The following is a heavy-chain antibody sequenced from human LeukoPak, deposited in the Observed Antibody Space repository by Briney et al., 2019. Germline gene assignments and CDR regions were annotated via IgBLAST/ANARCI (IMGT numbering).Heavy chain of an antibody. V-gene: IGHV3-30-3*01. CDR2: ISDDGSRQ. J-gene: IGHJ4*02. D-gene: IGHD4-17*01. Sequence: PGRSLRLSRAPTGFTFCNYAMNGGRQAPGKGLEWVAFISDDGSRQHYADSVKGRFTISRDNSKNTLNLQMNSLRAEDTAVYYCVKDRTGTYTDAYWGWGNLVTVSS. CDR3: VKDRTGTYTDAY. CDR1: GFTFCNYA.